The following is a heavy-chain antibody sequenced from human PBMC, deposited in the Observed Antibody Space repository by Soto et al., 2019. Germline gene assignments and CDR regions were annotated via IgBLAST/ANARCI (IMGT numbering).Heavy chain of an antibody. V-gene: IGHV3-74*01. CDR2: INSDGSST. D-gene: IGHD3-10*01. CDR3: ARDCYYGSGSYYNDY. Sequence: GGSLRLSCAASRFTFSSFWFHWVRQAPGKGLVWVSHINSDGSSTSYADSVKGRFTISRDNAKNSLYLQMNSLRAEDTAVYYCARDCYYGSGSYYNDYWGQGTLVTVSS. CDR1: RFTFSSFW. J-gene: IGHJ4*02.